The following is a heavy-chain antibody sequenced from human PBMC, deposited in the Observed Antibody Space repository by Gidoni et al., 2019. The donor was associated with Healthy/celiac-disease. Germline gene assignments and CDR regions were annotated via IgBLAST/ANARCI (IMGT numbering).Heavy chain of an antibody. Sequence: EVQLVESGGGLVKPGGSLRRSCAASGFTFSSHSMNWVRQAPGKGLEWVSSISSSSSYIYYADSVKGRFTISRDNAKNSLYLQMNSLRAEDTAVYYCARLGPSAGYCSSTSCSWGQGTLVTVSS. CDR1: GFTFSSHS. D-gene: IGHD2-2*03. V-gene: IGHV3-21*01. CDR3: ARLGPSAGYCSSTSCS. CDR2: ISSSSSYI. J-gene: IGHJ5*02.